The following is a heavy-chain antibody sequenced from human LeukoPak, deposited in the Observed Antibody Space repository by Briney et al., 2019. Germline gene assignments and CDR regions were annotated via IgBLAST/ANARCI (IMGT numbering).Heavy chain of an antibody. V-gene: IGHV4-59*10. D-gene: IGHD5-18*01. CDR3: ATLGYSYGTDY. J-gene: IGHJ4*02. Sequence: SETLSLTCAVYGGSFSGYYWSWIGQPPGKGLEWIGRIYTSGSTNYNPSLKSRVTISVDTSKNQFSLKLSSVTAADTAVYYCATLGYSYGTDYWGQGTLVTVSS. CDR2: IYTSGST. CDR1: GGSFSGYY.